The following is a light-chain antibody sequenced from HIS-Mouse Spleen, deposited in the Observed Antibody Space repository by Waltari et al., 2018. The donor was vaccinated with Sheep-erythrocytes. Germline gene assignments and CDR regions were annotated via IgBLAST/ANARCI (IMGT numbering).Light chain of an antibody. CDR1: SSDVGGYNY. Sequence: QSALTQPRSVSGSPGQSVTISCTGTSSDVGGYNYVSWYQQHPGKAPKLMIYDVSKRPSGVPVRFSGSKSGNTASLAISGVQAGDEAYYYCCSYAGRYSHVFAAGSKVTVL. CDR3: CSYAGRYSHV. V-gene: IGLV2-11*01. CDR2: DVS. J-gene: IGLJ1*01.